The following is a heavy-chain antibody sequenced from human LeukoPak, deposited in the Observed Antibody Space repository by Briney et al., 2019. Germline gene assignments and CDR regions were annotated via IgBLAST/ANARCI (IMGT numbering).Heavy chain of an antibody. CDR2: INHSGST. CDR1: GGSFSGYY. CDR3: ARCHSSSQNSGYYYMDV. Sequence: SETLSLTCAVYGGSFSGYYWSWIRQPPGKGLEWIGEINHSGSTNYNPSLKSRVTISVDTSKNQFSLKLSSVTAADTAVYYCARCHSSSQNSGYYYMDVWGKGTTVTVSS. V-gene: IGHV4-34*01. D-gene: IGHD6-6*01. J-gene: IGHJ6*03.